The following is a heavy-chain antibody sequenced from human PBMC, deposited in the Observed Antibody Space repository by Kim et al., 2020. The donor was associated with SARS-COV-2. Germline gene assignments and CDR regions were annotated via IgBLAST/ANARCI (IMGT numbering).Heavy chain of an antibody. Sequence: GRSLRLSCAASGFTFSSYAMHWVRQAPGKGLEYVSAISSNGGSTYYANSVKGRFTISRDNSKNTLYLQMGSLRAEDMAVYYCARAHGYSYGPFDYWGQGTLVTVSS. CDR1: GFTFSSYA. CDR3: ARAHGYSYGPFDY. V-gene: IGHV3-64*01. J-gene: IGHJ4*02. D-gene: IGHD5-18*01. CDR2: ISSNGGST.